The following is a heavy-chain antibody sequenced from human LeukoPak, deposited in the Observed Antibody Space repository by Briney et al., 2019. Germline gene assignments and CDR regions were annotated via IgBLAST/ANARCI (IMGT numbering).Heavy chain of an antibody. Sequence: ASVKVSYKASGYTFTGYYMHWVRQAPGQGLEGMGWINPNSGGTNYAQKFQGRVTMTRDTSISTAYMELSRLRSDDTAVYYCARGFSIHYDILTGYSPLDYWGQGTLVTVSS. D-gene: IGHD3-9*01. CDR2: INPNSGGT. J-gene: IGHJ4*02. CDR3: ARGFSIHYDILTGYSPLDY. CDR1: GYTFTGYY. V-gene: IGHV1-2*02.